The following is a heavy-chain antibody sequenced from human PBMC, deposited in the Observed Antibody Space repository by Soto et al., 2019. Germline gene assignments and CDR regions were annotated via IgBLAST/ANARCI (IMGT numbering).Heavy chain of an antibody. V-gene: IGHV1-18*01. Sequence: ASVKVSCKASGYTFTSYGISWVRQAPGQGLEWMGWISAYNGNTNYAQKLQGRVTMTTDTSTSTAYMELRSLRDDDTAVYFCAKEKEACSETSYSLSPFDSWGQGTLVTVSS. CDR2: ISAYNGNT. CDR3: AKEKEACSETSYSLSPFDS. CDR1: GYTFTSYG. D-gene: IGHD2-15*01. J-gene: IGHJ4*02.